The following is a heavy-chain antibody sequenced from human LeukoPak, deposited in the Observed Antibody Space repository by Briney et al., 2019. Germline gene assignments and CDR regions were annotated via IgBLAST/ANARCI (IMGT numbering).Heavy chain of an antibody. J-gene: IGHJ4*02. CDR1: GGTSSSYA. CDR3: ARAPDWSSGWSGYYFDY. V-gene: IGHV1-69*04. CDR2: IIPILGIA. D-gene: IGHD6-19*01. Sequence: GASVKVSCKASGGTSSSYAISWVRQAPGQGLEWMGRIIPILGIANYAQKFQGRVTITADKSTSTAYMELSSLRSEDTAVYYCARAPDWSSGWSGYYFDYWGQGTLVTVSS.